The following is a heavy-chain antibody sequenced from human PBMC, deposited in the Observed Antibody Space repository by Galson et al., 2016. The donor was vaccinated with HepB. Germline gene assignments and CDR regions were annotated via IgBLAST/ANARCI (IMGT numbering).Heavy chain of an antibody. V-gene: IGHV4-4*01. CDR2: IYHTGST. Sequence: TLSLTCGVSGGSINSTAWWSWVRQSPGKGLEWIGQIYHTGSTHYNPSLKSRVTISVDKSKTQFSLTLNSVTAADTAVYFCARLYIVEVPSEGFDPWGQGTLVTVSS. CDR3: ARLYIVEVPSEGFDP. CDR1: GGSINSTAW. D-gene: IGHD2-2*01. J-gene: IGHJ5*02.